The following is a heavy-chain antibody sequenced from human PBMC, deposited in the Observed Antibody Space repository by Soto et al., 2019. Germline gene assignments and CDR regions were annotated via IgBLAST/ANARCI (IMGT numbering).Heavy chain of an antibody. CDR2: IIPIFGTA. D-gene: IGHD1-26*01. Sequence: GASVKVSGRASGGTCSTYAISWVRQAPGQGLEWMGGIIPIFGTANYAQKFQGRVTITADGSTSTAYMEVSSLRSEDTAVYYCARDMHAGFTHYFDPWGQGTLVTVSS. CDR3: ARDMHAGFTHYFDP. V-gene: IGHV1-69*13. CDR1: GGTCSTYA. J-gene: IGHJ5*02.